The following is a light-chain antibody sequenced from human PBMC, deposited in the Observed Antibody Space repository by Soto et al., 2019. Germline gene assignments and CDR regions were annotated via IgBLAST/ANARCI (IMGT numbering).Light chain of an antibody. CDR1: QAISNY. V-gene: IGKV1-27*01. CDR3: QKYNSAPWT. J-gene: IGKJ1*01. CDR2: SAS. Sequence: DIQMTHSPSSLSASVGDRVTITCRASQAISNYLAWYQQKPGKGPKLLIYSASTLQSGVPSRFSGSGSGTDFTLTISSLQPEDVATYYCQKYNSAPWTFGQGTKVEIK.